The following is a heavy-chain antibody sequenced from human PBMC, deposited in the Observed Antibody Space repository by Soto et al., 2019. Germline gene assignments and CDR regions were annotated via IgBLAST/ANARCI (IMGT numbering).Heavy chain of an antibody. CDR3: ARRPKRGSYSWCFDY. CDR2: IYYSGSA. V-gene: IGHV4-39*01. D-gene: IGHD1-26*01. Sequence: QLQLQESGPGLVKPSETLSLTCTVSGGSITSNAYYWGWIRQPPGKGLEWLGYIYYSGSASYNPSLKSRGTMSRDTSKNQFSLKLSSVTAADTAVYYCARRPKRGSYSWCFDYWGQGTLVTVSS. J-gene: IGHJ4*02. CDR1: GGSITSNAYY.